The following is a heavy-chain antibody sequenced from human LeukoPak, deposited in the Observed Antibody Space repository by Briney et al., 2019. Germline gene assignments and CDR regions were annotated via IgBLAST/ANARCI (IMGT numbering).Heavy chain of an antibody. D-gene: IGHD3-10*01. CDR2: MNPNSGNT. V-gene: IGHV1-8*01. CDR3: ARPRLYYYGSGSYYSYAFDI. J-gene: IGHJ3*02. CDR1: GYTFTSYD. Sequence: GASVKVSCKASGYTFTSYDINWVRQATGQGLEWMGWMNPNSGNTGYAQKFQGRVTMTRNTSISTAYMELSSLRSEDTAVYYCARPRLYYYGSGSYYSYAFDIWGQGTMVTVSS.